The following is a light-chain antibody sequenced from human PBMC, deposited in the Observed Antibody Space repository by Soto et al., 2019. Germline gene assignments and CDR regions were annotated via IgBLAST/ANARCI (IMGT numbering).Light chain of an antibody. CDR1: SSDVGGYNY. CDR2: EID. Sequence: QSALTQPPSASGSPGQSVTISCTGTSSDVGGYNYVSWYQQHPGKAPKLMIYEIDNRPSGVSDRFSGSKSGNTASLTISGLQAEDEAAYYCSAYRRGIIVFGGGTKLTVL. V-gene: IGLV2-14*01. CDR3: SAYRRGIIV. J-gene: IGLJ2*01.